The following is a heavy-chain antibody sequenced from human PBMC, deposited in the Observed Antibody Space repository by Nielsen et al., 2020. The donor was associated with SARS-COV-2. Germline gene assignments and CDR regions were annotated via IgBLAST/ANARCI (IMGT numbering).Heavy chain of an antibody. CDR1: GFTFSSYS. D-gene: IGHD3-10*01. Sequence: ESLKISCAASGFTFSSYSMNWIRQHPGKGLEWIGNVYDSGSTNYNPSLKSRVTISVDTSKNQFSLKLSSVTAADTAVYYCARDGMVRGGNWFDPWGQGTLVTVSS. J-gene: IGHJ5*02. V-gene: IGHV4-59*12. CDR3: ARDGMVRGGNWFDP. CDR2: VYDSGST.